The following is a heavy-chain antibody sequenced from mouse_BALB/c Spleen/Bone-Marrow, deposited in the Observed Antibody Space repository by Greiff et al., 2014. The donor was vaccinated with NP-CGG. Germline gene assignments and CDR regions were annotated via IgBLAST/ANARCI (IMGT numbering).Heavy chain of an antibody. J-gene: IGHJ2*01. CDR2: IYPSDSYT. CDR1: GYTFTSYW. V-gene: IGHV1-69*02. D-gene: IGHD1-1*01. CDR3: TRSYGSSYEYYFDY. Sequence: VQLLQSXAELVRPGASVKLSCKASGYTFTSYWIHWVKQRPGHGLEWIGNIYPSDSYTNYNQKFKDKATLTVDKSSSTAYMQLSSPTSEDSAVYYCTRSYGSSYEYYFDYWGQGTTLTVSS.